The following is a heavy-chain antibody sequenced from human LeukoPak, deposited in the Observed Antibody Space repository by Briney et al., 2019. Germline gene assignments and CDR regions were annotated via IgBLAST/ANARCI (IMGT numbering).Heavy chain of an antibody. CDR1: GGSFSGYY. V-gene: IGHV4-34*01. J-gene: IGHJ4*02. CDR2: INHSGST. Sequence: PSETLSLTCAVYGGSFSGYYWSWIRQPPGKGLEWIGEINHSGSTNYNPSLKSRVTISVDTSKNQFSLKLSSVTAADTAVYYCARGGHGLFDYWGQGTLVTVSS. CDR3: ARGGHGLFDY.